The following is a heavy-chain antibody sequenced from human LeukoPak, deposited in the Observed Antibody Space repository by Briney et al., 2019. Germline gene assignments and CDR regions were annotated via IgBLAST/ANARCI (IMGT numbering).Heavy chain of an antibody. CDR1: GFTFSAHS. Sequence: GGSLRLSCAASGFTFSAHSMTWVRQAPGKGLEWVSGINASGDATYYVDSVKGRFTISRDNSKNTLYLQMNSLRAEDTAVYYCARGGSGYDFDFWGQGTLVTVSS. D-gene: IGHD5-12*01. CDR3: ARGGSGYDFDF. V-gene: IGHV3-23*01. CDR2: INASGDAT. J-gene: IGHJ4*02.